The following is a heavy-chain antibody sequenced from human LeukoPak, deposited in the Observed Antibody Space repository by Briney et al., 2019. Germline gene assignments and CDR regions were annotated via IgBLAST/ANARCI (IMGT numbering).Heavy chain of an antibody. J-gene: IGHJ4*02. CDR3: ARAAGYSSGWYSVPFLDY. Sequence: ASVKVSCKASGYTFTGYYMHWVRQAPGQGLEWMGWINPNSGGTNYAQKFQGRVTMTRDTSISTAYMELSRLRSDDTAVYYCARAAGYSSGWYSVPFLDYWGQGTLVTVSS. D-gene: IGHD6-19*01. CDR1: GYTFTGYY. CDR2: INPNSGGT. V-gene: IGHV1-2*02.